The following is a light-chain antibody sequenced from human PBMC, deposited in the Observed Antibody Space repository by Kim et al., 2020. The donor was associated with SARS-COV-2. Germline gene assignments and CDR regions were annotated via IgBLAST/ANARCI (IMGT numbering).Light chain of an antibody. CDR1: SLRSYY. J-gene: IGLJ3*02. Sequence: SSELTQDPAVSVALGQTVRITCQGDSLRSYYASWYQQKTGQAPVLVIYGKNNRPSGIPDRFSGSSSGNTASLTITGAQAEDEADYYCNSRDSSGNLWLFGGGTQLTVL. CDR2: GKN. CDR3: NSRDSSGNLWL. V-gene: IGLV3-19*01.